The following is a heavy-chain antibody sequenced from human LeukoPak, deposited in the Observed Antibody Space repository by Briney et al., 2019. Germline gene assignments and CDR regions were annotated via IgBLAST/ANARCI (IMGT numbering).Heavy chain of an antibody. Sequence: ASVKVSCKASGYTFTSYGISWVRQAPGQGLEWMGWISAYNGNTNYAQKLQGRVTMTTDTSTSTAYMELRSLRSDDTAVYYCARDSCRDFWSGYYTDYYYYYYMDVWGKGTTVTVSS. V-gene: IGHV1-18*01. CDR3: ARDSCRDFWSGYYTDYYYYYYMDV. CDR2: ISAYNGNT. J-gene: IGHJ6*03. CDR1: GYTFTSYG. D-gene: IGHD3-3*01.